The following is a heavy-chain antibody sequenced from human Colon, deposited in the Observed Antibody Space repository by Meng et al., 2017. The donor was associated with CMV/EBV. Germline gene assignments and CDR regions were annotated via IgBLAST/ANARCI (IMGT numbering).Heavy chain of an antibody. Sequence: ESLKISCAASGFTFRNYEMSWIRQPPGKRLEWIGSVHHSGNTYFRPSLKSRATISVDTSNNQFSLRLSSVTATDTAMYYCARSIVAPTVYFENWGQGTLVTVSS. CDR3: ARSIVAPTVYFEN. J-gene: IGHJ4*02. V-gene: IGHV4-38-2*01. CDR2: VHHSGNT. D-gene: IGHD1-26*01. CDR1: GFTFRNYE.